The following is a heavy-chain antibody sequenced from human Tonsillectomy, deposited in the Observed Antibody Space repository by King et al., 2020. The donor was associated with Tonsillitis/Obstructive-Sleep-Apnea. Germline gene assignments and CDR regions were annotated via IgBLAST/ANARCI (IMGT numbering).Heavy chain of an antibody. D-gene: IGHD2-2*01. Sequence: QLVQSGGGVVQPGRSLRLSCAASGFTFSSYAMHWVRQAPGKGLEWVAVISYDGSNKYYADSVKGRFTISRDNSKNTLYLQMNSLRAEDTAVYYCAREYVIVVVPAAGDPGGVWGQGILVTVSS. V-gene: IGHV3-30*04. J-gene: IGHJ4*02. CDR2: ISYDGSNK. CDR1: GFTFSSYA. CDR3: AREYVIVVVPAAGDPGGV.